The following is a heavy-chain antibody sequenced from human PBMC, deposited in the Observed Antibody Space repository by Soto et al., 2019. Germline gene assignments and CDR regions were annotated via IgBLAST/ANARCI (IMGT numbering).Heavy chain of an antibody. V-gene: IGHV1-69*12. D-gene: IGHD5-18*01. CDR2: IIPMFGTA. J-gene: IGHJ4*02. CDR3: ASGIQLWLRRINNGYSG. Sequence: QVQLVQSGAEVKKRESSVKVSCKAPGGTFSTYAISWVRQAPGQGLEWMGGIIPMFGTANYAQRFQDRVTITADESTNTVYMELSSLRSEDTAVYFCASGIQLWLRRINNGYSGWGQGTLVTVSS. CDR1: GGTFSTYA.